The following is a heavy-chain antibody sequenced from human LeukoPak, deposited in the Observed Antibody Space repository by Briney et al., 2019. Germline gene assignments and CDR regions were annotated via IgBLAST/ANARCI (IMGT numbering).Heavy chain of an antibody. D-gene: IGHD3-3*01. CDR3: ALSPYDFWSGYYIYYYYMDV. CDR1: GGTFSSYA. CDR2: IIPIFGTA. V-gene: IGHV1-69*05. J-gene: IGHJ6*03. Sequence: SVKVSCKASGGTFSSYAISWVRQAPGQGLEWMGGIIPIFGTANYAQKFQGRVTITTDESTSTAYMELSSLRSEDTAVYYCALSPYDFWSGYYIYYYYMDVWGKGTTVTVSS.